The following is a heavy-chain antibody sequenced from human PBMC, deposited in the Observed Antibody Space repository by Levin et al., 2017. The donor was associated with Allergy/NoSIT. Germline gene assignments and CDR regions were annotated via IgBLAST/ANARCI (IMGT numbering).Heavy chain of an antibody. CDR2: INHSGST. CDR1: GGSFSGYY. J-gene: IGHJ5*02. D-gene: IGHD3-3*01. V-gene: IGHV4-34*01. CDR3: ARGPGRDYDFWKGRWANWFDP. Sequence: SETLSLTCAVYGGSFSGYYWSWIRQPPGKGLEWIGEINHSGSTNYNPSLKSRVTISVDTSKNQFSLKLSSVTAADTAVYYCARGPGRDYDFWKGRWANWFDPWGQGTLVTVSS.